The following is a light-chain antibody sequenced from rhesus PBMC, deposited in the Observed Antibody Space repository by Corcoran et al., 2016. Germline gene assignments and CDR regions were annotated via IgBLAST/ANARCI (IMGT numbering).Light chain of an antibody. CDR3: QHTYRIPFT. CDR1: QDISNS. V-gene: IGKV1-25*01. J-gene: IGKJ3*01. CDR2: RAS. Sequence: DIQMTQSPSSLSASVGDRVTISCQASQDISNSLAWYQQKLGKVPNLLIYRASTFQTGVPSRFSGSGSGKVFPLTISSLQPEDFATYYCQHTYRIPFTFGPGTKVEIK.